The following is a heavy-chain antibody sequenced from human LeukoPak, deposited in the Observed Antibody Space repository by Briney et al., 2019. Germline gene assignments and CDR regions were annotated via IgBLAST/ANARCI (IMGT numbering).Heavy chain of an antibody. D-gene: IGHD6-13*01. J-gene: IGHJ4*02. CDR2: IYYSGST. V-gene: IGHV4-39*01. CDR3: ARLSGGGIAAAGIEIHYFDY. Sequence: SETLSLTCTVSGGSISSSSYYWGWIRQPPGQGLEWIGSIYYSGSTYYNPSLKSRVTISVDTSKNQFSLKLSSVTAADTAVYYCARLSGGGIAAAGIEIHYFDYWGQGTLVTVSS. CDR1: GGSISSSSYY.